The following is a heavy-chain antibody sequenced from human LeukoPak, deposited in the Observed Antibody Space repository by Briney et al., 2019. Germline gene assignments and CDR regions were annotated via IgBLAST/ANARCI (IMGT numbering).Heavy chain of an antibody. Sequence: PSETLSLTCAVYGGSFSGYYWSWIRQPPGKGLEWIGEINHGGSTNYNPSLKSRVTISVDTSKNQFSLKLSSVTAADTAVYYCARGGFDYYDNPYFDYWDQGTLVTVSS. V-gene: IGHV4-34*01. CDR3: ARGGFDYYDNPYFDY. D-gene: IGHD3-22*01. CDR2: INHGGST. J-gene: IGHJ4*02. CDR1: GGSFSGYY.